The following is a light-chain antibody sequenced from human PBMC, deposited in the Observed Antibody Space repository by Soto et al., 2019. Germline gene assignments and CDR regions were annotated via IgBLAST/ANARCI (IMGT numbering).Light chain of an antibody. CDR1: SGHSSYI. CDR3: ETWDSNTRV. J-gene: IGLJ3*02. CDR2: LEGSGSD. Sequence: QSVLTQSSSASASLGSSVKLTCTLSSGHSSYIIAWHQQQPGKAPRYLMKLEGSGSDNKGSGVPDRFSGSSAGADRYLTISNLQFEDEADYYCETWDSNTRVFGGGTKLTVL. V-gene: IGLV4-60*02.